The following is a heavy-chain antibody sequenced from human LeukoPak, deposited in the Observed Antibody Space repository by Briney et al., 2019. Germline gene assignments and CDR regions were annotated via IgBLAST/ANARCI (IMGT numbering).Heavy chain of an antibody. CDR1: GGSISYYY. J-gene: IGHJ4*02. CDR3: ARVPTVTFFDY. CDR2: IYYSGST. V-gene: IGHV4-59*01. D-gene: IGHD4-17*01. Sequence: SETLSLTCTVSGGSISYYYWSWIRQPPGKGLEWIGYIYYSGSTNYNPSLKSRVTISVATSKNQFSLKLNSVTAADTAVYYCARVPTVTFFDYWGQGTLLTVSS.